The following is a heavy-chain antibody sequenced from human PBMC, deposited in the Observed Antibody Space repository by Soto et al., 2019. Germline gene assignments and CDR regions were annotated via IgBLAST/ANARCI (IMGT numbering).Heavy chain of an antibody. CDR3: ERVVRANFFDL. Sequence: SETLSLTCTVSGDSVSNKNFWNWIRQPPGKGLEWIGYVYYTGTTRINPSLKSRVSMSVDTSKNHFSLNLTSVTAADTAVYYCERVVRANFFDLWGQGTMVTVS. J-gene: IGHJ4*02. V-gene: IGHV4-61*03. CDR1: GDSVSNKNF. CDR2: VYYTGTT. D-gene: IGHD3-10*02.